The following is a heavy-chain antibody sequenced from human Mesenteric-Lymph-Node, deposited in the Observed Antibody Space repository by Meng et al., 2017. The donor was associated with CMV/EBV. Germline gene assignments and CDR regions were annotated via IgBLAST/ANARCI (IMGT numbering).Heavy chain of an antibody. CDR2: IYHTGRP. Sequence: SGGSISRGGYYWSWLRQHPGKGLEWIGFIYHTGRPYYNPSLKSRVTISMDTSKNQFSLRLSSVTAADTAVYYCATKTFSSAYYYFDYWGQGTLVTVSS. CDR1: GGSISRGGYY. CDR3: ATKTFSSAYYYFDY. V-gene: IGHV4-31*02. D-gene: IGHD3-22*01. J-gene: IGHJ4*02.